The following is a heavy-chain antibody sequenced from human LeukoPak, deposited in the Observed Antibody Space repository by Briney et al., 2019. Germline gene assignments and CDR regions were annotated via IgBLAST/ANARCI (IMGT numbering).Heavy chain of an antibody. V-gene: IGHV1-8*01. CDR1: GYTFTSYD. CDR2: MNPNSGNT. Sequence: ASVKVSCKASGYTFTSYDINWVRQATGQGLEWMGWMNPNSGNTGYAQKFQGRVTMTRNTSISTAYMELSSLRSEDTAVYYCARGLIRYFDWLLVSSNNYYYYYSMDVWGQGTTVTVSS. D-gene: IGHD3-9*01. J-gene: IGHJ6*02. CDR3: ARGLIRYFDWLLVSSNNYYYYYSMDV.